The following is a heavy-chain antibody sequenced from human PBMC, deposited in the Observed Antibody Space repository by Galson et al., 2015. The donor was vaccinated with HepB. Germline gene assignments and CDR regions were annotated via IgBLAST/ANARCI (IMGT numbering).Heavy chain of an antibody. J-gene: IGHJ4*02. Sequence: SLRLSCAASGFTFSSYGMHWVRQAPGKGLEWVAVISYDGSNKYYADSVKGRFTISRDNSKNTLYLQMNSLRAEDTAVYYCATPLVVRGVGPDFDYWGQGTLVTVSS. CDR2: ISYDGSNK. D-gene: IGHD3-10*01. CDR1: GFTFSSYG. V-gene: IGHV3-30*03. CDR3: ATPLVVRGVGPDFDY.